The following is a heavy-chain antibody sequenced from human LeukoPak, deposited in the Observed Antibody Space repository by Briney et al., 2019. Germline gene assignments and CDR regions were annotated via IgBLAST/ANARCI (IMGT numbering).Heavy chain of an antibody. V-gene: IGHV3-11*05. D-gene: IGHD2-2*01. CDR1: GFTFSDYY. J-gene: IGHJ2*01. CDR3: ARDPGYCGSTSCYQGYFDL. CDR2: ISSGSTYT. Sequence: GGSLRLSCAASGFTFSDYYVSWIRQAPGKGLEWVSYISSGSTYTNYVDSVKGRFTISRDNAKNSLYLQMHSLRAEDTAVYYCARDPGYCGSTSCYQGYFDLWGRGTLVTVSS.